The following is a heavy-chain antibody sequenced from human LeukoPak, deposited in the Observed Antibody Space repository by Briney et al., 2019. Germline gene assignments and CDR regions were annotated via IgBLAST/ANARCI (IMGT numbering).Heavy chain of an antibody. CDR1: GFTVSSNY. Sequence: QPGGSLRLSCAASGFTVSSNYMGWVRQAPGKGLEWVAVISYDGSNKYYADSVKGRFTISRDNSKNTLYLQMNSLRAEDTAVYYCARDIDDSGWYYYGMDVWGQGTTVTISS. D-gene: IGHD6-19*01. CDR2: ISYDGSNK. CDR3: ARDIDDSGWYYYGMDV. V-gene: IGHV3-30-3*01. J-gene: IGHJ6*02.